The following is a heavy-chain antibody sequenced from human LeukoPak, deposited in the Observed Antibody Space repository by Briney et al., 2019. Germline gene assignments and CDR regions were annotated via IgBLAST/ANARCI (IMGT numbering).Heavy chain of an antibody. CDR1: GFTFSSYA. CDR2: ISGSGGST. J-gene: IGHJ5*02. V-gene: IGHV3-23*01. D-gene: IGHD1-26*01. CDR3: AKWELLPYISGFDP. Sequence: PGRSLRLSCAASGFTFSSYAMSWVRQAPGKGLEWVSAISGSGGSTYYADSVKGRFTISRDNSKNTLYLQMNSLRAEDTAVYYCAKWELLPYISGFDPWGQGTLVTVSS.